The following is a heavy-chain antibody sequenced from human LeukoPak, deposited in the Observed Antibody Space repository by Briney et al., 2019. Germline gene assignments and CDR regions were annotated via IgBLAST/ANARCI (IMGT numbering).Heavy chain of an antibody. V-gene: IGHV4-38-2*02. CDR2: VYHLGTT. CDR3: ARDLWGDYVYYGMDV. D-gene: IGHD2-21*01. CDR1: GYSISSGYY. J-gene: IGHJ6*02. Sequence: SETLSLTCTVSGYSISSGYYWGWIRQPPGKGLEWIGSVYHLGTTYYNPSLKSRVTISVDTSKNQFSLKLSSATAADTAVYYCARDLWGDYVYYGMDVWGQGTTVTVSS.